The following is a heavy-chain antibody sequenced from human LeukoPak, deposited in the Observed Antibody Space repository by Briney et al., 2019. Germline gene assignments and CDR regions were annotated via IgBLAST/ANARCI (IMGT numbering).Heavy chain of an antibody. J-gene: IGHJ4*02. V-gene: IGHV3-48*02. CDR2: ISSSSSTI. D-gene: IGHD2-21*02. CDR1: GFTFSSYS. CDR3: ARGLGTAIRAFDY. Sequence: PGGSLRLSCAASGFTFSSYSMNWVRQAPGKGLEWVSYISSSSSTIYYADSVKGRFTISRDNAKNSLYQQMNSLRDEDTAVYYCARGLGTAIRAFDYWGQGTLVTVSS.